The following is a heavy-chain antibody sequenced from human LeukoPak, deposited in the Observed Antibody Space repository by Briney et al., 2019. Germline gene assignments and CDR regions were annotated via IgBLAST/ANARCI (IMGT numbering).Heavy chain of an antibody. CDR3: ARAPWLVHLDH. V-gene: IGHV3-30-3*01. D-gene: IGHD6-19*01. Sequence: GGSLRLSCAASGFTFSSYAMHWVRQAPGKGLEWVAVISYDGSNKYYADSVKGRFTISRDNSKNTLYLQMNSLRTEDTAVYYCARAPWLVHLDHWGQGTLVTVSS. CDR2: ISYDGSNK. J-gene: IGHJ4*02. CDR1: GFTFSSYA.